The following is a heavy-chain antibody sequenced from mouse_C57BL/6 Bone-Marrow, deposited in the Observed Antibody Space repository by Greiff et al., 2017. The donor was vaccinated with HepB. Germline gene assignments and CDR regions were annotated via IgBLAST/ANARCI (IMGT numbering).Heavy chain of an antibody. D-gene: IGHD2-4*01. V-gene: IGHV1-55*01. CDR1: GYTFTSYW. Sequence: VQLQQPGAELVKPGASVKMSCKASGYTFTSYWITWVKQRPGQGLEWIGDIYPGSGSTNYNEKFKSKATLTVDTSSSTAYMQLSGLTSEDSAVYYCARSRENYDYDGLYAMDYWGQGTSVTVSS. CDR3: ARSRENYDYDGLYAMDY. CDR2: IYPGSGST. J-gene: IGHJ4*01.